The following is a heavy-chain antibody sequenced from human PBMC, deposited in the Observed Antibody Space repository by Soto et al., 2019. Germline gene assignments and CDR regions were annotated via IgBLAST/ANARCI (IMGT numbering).Heavy chain of an antibody. CDR3: AKAYGDSYWYFDL. J-gene: IGHJ2*01. CDR2: FDPEGGEA. CDR1: GHTLTEFS. Sequence: ASVKVSCKISGHTLTEFSIHWVRQAPGKGLEWMGGFDPEGGEAIYAQKWHGRVTVTEDTVTDTAYMELSGLKSDDTAVYYCAKAYGDSYWYFDLWGRGTLVTVSS. D-gene: IGHD4-17*01. V-gene: IGHV1-24*01.